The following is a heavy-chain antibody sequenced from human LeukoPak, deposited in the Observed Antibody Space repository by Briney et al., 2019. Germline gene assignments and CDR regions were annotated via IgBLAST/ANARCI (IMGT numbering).Heavy chain of an antibody. V-gene: IGHV1-2*02. D-gene: IGHD3-16*02. J-gene: IGHJ4*02. CDR1: GYTFTEQY. Sequence: ASVKVSCKASGYTFTEQYMHWVRQAPGQGLEWMGWINPHSGGTNYAQKFRGRVAMTSDTSIGTAYMDLSRLRSDDTAVYYCARQGGSARYFDYWGQGTLVTVSS. CDR2: INPHSGGT. CDR3: ARQGGSARYFDY.